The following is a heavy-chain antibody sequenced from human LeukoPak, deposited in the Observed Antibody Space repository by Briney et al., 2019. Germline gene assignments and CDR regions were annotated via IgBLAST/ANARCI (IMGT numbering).Heavy chain of an antibody. J-gene: IGHJ4*02. Sequence: GGSLRLSCAASGFTFSTYWMTWVRQAPGKGLEWVANIKEDGSDKYYVDSVKGRFTISRDNAKNSLYLQMNSLRAEDTAVYYCAKDHLAPFGYWGQGTLVTVSS. CDR1: GFTFSTYW. CDR3: AKDHLAPFGY. V-gene: IGHV3-7*03. CDR2: IKEDGSDK. D-gene: IGHD3-10*01.